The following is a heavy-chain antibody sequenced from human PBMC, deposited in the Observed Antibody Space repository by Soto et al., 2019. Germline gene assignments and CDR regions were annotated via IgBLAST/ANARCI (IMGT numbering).Heavy chain of an antibody. CDR3: ARGAYGVAVLY. CDR2: ISYSGST. V-gene: IGHV4-30-4*01. D-gene: IGHD4-17*01. J-gene: IGHJ4*02. CDR1: GGSISSGDYF. Sequence: QVQLQESGPGLVKPSQTLSLTCTVSGGSISSGDYFWGWIRQPPGKGLESIGYISYSGSTYYNPSLKSRITISVDTSKNQYSLKLSSVTAADTAVYYCARGAYGVAVLYWGQGTLVTVSS.